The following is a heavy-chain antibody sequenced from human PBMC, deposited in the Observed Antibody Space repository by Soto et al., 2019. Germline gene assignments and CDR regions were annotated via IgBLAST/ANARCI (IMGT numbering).Heavy chain of an antibody. CDR1: GGSISSYY. CDR3: ARASGYQLRLGV. CDR2: IYYSGST. V-gene: IGHV4-59*08. D-gene: IGHD2-2*01. Sequence: SETLSLTCTVSGGSISSYYWSWIRQPPGKGLESIGYIYYSGSTNYNPSLKSRLTISVDTSKNQFSLKLTSVTAADTAVYYCARASGYQLRLGVWGQGTTVTVSS. J-gene: IGHJ6*02.